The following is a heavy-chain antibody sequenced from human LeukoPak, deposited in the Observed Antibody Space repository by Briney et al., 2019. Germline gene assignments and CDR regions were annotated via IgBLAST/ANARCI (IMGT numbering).Heavy chain of an antibody. CDR2: IKQDGSEK. CDR3: ARHRRIAAAGAFDY. V-gene: IGHV3-7*01. D-gene: IGHD6-13*01. J-gene: IGHJ4*02. CDR1: GFTFSSYW. Sequence: GGSLRLSCAASGFTFSSYWMSWVRQAPGKGLEWVANIKQDGSEKYYVDSVKGRFTISRDNAKNSLYLQMNSLRAEDTAVYYCARHRRIAAAGAFDYWGQGTLVTVSS.